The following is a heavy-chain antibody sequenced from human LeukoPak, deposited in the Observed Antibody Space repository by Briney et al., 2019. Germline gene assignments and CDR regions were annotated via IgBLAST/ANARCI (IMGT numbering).Heavy chain of an antibody. CDR3: ASDLVGATGGFDY. D-gene: IGHD1-26*01. Sequence: SETLSLTCTVSGGSLSRYYWSWIRQPPGKRLEWIGYIFYSGSTNYNPSLKSRVTMSVDTSQNQFSLRLSSVTAADTAVYYCASDLVGATGGFDYWGQGTLVTVSS. CDR1: GGSLSRYY. J-gene: IGHJ4*02. CDR2: IFYSGST. V-gene: IGHV4-59*12.